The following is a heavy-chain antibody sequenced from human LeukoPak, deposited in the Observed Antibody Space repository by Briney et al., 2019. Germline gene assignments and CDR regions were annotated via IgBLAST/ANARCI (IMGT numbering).Heavy chain of an antibody. D-gene: IGHD4-17*01. V-gene: IGHV3-23*01. CDR1: GFTFSSYA. CDR3: AKRYVPDDYGIYYYYAMDV. CDR2: ISGGTT. Sequence: GASLRLSCAASGFTFSSYAMSWVRQAPGKGLEWISTISGGTTYYADSVKGRFTMARDNSRNTLYLQMNSLRAEDTAVYCCAKRYVPDDYGIYYYYAMDVWGQGTTVTVSS. J-gene: IGHJ6*02.